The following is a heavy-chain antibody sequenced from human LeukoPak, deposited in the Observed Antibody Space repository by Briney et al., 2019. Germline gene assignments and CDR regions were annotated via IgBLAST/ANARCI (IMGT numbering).Heavy chain of an antibody. CDR2: IWPDGSYK. V-gene: IGHV3-33*01. CDR3: ARAVGPFDY. Sequence: GGSLRLSCATSGFTFSTYGIHWVRQAPGKGLEWVAAIWPDGSYKYYADSVEGRFTISRDNSKNTVYLQMNTLRDEDTAVYYCARAVGPFDYWGQGTLVTVSS. CDR1: GFTFSTYG. D-gene: IGHD3-16*01. J-gene: IGHJ4*02.